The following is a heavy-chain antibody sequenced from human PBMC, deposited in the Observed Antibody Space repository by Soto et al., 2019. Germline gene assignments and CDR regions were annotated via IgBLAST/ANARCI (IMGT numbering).Heavy chain of an antibody. CDR2: IIPILGTA. Sequence: SVKVSCKASGGTFSSYAISWVRQAPGQGLEWMGGIIPILGTANYAQKFQGRVTITADESTSTAYMELSSLRSEDTAVYYCARDRGPAANPTYYYYGMDVWGQGTTVTVSS. CDR1: GGTFSSYA. CDR3: ARDRGPAANPTYYYYGMDV. J-gene: IGHJ6*02. V-gene: IGHV1-69*13. D-gene: IGHD2-2*01.